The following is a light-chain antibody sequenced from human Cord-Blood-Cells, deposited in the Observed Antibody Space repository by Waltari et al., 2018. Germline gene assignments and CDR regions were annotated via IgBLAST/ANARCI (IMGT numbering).Light chain of an antibody. V-gene: IGKV3-20*01. J-gene: IGKJ4*01. CDR3: QQYGSSPLT. CDR1: QSVSSSY. Sequence: EIALTQSPGTLSLSPGERATLTCRVSQSVSSSYLAWYQQKPGQAPRLLIYCASSRATGIPDRFSGSGSGTDFTLTISRLEPEDFAVYYCQQYGSSPLTFGGGTKVEIK. CDR2: CAS.